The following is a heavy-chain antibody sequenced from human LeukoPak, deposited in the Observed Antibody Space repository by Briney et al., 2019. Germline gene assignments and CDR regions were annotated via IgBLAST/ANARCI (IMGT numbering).Heavy chain of an antibody. CDR1: GFTFGTNS. D-gene: IGHD3-10*01. CDR2: ITSSSSII. V-gene: IGHV3-48*04. J-gene: IGHJ4*02. CDR3: AKDLSGDFDY. Sequence: PGGSLRLSCETSGFTFGTNSMNWVRQAPGKGLEWLSYITSSSSIIYYADSVKGRFTISRDNAKNSLYLQMNSLRAEDTALYYCAKDLSGDFDYWGQGTLVTVSS.